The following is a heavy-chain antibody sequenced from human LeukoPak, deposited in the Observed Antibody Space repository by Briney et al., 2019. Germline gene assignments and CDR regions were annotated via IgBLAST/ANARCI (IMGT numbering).Heavy chain of an antibody. CDR3: ARLAGATASFDY. J-gene: IGHJ4*02. CDR1: GYRFTSYW. CDR2: IYPGDSDT. V-gene: IGHV5-51*01. D-gene: IGHD1-26*01. Sequence: GESLKISCEGSGYRFTSYWIAWVRQMPGKGLEWMGSIYPGDSDTRYSPSFQGQVTISADKSISTAYLQRSSLKASDTAMYYCARLAGATASFDYWGQGTLVTVSS.